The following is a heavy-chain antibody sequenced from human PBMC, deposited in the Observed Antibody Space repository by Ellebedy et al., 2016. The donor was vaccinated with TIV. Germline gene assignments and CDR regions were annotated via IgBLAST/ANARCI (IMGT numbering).Heavy chain of an antibody. CDR2: INIDGSGT. CDR1: GFSIRSNW. CDR3: AKDRHDYQSEVVDY. D-gene: IGHD2-15*01. V-gene: IGHV3-74*01. J-gene: IGHJ4*02. Sequence: GGSLRLSCAASGFSIRSNWMHWVRQAPGKGLMWVSRINIDGSGTGYADSVKGRFTISRDNSKNTLYLQMNSLRAEDTAVYYCAKDRHDYQSEVVDYWGQGTLVTVSS.